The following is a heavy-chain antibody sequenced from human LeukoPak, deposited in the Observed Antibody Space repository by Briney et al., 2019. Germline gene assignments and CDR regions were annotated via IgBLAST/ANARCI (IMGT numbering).Heavy chain of an antibody. Sequence: PGGSLRLSCAASGLTFSSYGMHWVRQAPGEGLEWVAFIRYDGSNKYYVDSVKGRFTISRDNSKNTLYLQMNSLRVEDTAVYYCAKDLVYCSSTSCYDDWYFDLWGRGTLVTVSS. CDR3: AKDLVYCSSTSCYDDWYFDL. V-gene: IGHV3-30*02. D-gene: IGHD2-2*01. J-gene: IGHJ2*01. CDR1: GLTFSSYG. CDR2: IRYDGSNK.